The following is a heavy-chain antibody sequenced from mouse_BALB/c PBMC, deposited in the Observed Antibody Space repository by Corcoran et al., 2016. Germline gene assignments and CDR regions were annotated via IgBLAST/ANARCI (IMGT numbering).Heavy chain of an antibody. CDR2: IWWDDVK. D-gene: IGHD2-14*01. V-gene: IGHV8-8*01. CDR3: SYYRYENYYAMDY. CDR1: GFSLSTSGMG. Sequence: QVTLKESGPGILQPSQTLSLTCSFSGFSLSTSGMGVGWIRQPSGKGLEWLAHIWWDDVKRYNPALKSRLTISKDTSSSQVFLKIASVDTADTANSSCSYYRYENYYAMDYWGQGTSVTVSS. J-gene: IGHJ4*01.